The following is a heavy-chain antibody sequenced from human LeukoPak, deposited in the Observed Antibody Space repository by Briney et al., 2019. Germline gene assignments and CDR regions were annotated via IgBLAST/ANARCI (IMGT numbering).Heavy chain of an antibody. CDR1: GGTFSSYA. D-gene: IGHD3-22*01. CDR3: AKGPRTMIVVVITTGFDY. Sequence: AASVKVSCKASGGTFSSYAISWVRQAPGQGLEWMGWINPNSGGTNYAQKFQGRVTMTRDTSISTAYMELSRLRSDDTAVYYCAKGPRTMIVVVITTGFDYWGQGTLVTVSS. J-gene: IGHJ4*02. CDR2: INPNSGGT. V-gene: IGHV1-2*02.